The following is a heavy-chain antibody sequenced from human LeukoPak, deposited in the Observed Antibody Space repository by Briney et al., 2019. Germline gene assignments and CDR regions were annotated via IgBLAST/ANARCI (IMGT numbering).Heavy chain of an antibody. CDR1: GFTFSSYE. D-gene: IGHD3-22*01. CDR3: AKETKWDSTGYISYYFDY. CDR2: ISSSGSTI. J-gene: IGHJ4*02. Sequence: GGSLRLSCAASGFTFSSYEMNWVRQAPGKGLEWVSYISSSGSTIYYADSVRGRFTISRDNSKNTLYLHMNSLRAEDTAVYYCAKETKWDSTGYISYYFDYWGQGTLVTVSS. V-gene: IGHV3-48*03.